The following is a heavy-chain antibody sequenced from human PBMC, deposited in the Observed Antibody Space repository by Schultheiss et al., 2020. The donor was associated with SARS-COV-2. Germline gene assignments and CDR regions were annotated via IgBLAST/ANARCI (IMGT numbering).Heavy chain of an antibody. Sequence: SETLSLTCAVSGGSISSTTYYWGWIRQPSGKGLEWIGSIYYSGSTYYNPSLKSRVTISVDTSKNQFSLKLSSVTAAVTAVYYCAGLWFGELLENYWGQGTLVTVSS. J-gene: IGHJ4*02. V-gene: IGHV4-39*07. CDR2: IYYSGST. CDR3: AGLWFGELLENY. D-gene: IGHD3-10*01. CDR1: GGSISSTTYY.